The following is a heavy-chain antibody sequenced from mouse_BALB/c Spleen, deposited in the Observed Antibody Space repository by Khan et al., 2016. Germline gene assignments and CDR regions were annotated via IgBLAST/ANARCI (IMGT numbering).Heavy chain of an antibody. V-gene: IGHV3-2*02. CDR2: ISYSGST. CDR3: ARSFDY. Sequence: EVQLQESGPGLVKPSQSLSLTCTVTGYSITSDYAWNWIRQFPGNKLEWMGYISYSGSTSYNPSLKSRISLTRDTSTNPSFLQLNSVTTEDTATYYCARSFDYWGQGTTLTVSS. J-gene: IGHJ2*01. CDR1: GYSITSDYA.